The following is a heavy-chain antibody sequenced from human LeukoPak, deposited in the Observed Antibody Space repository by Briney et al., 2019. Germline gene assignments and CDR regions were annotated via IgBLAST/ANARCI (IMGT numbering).Heavy chain of an antibody. CDR1: GFTFSSYG. D-gene: IGHD2-2*01. CDR2: ISGSGGST. Sequence: GGSLRLSCAASGFTFSSYGMSWVRQAPGKGLEWVSAISGSGGSTYYADSVKGRFTISRDNSKNTLYLQMNSLRAEDTAVYYCAKVCDNQLLFNWFDPWGQGTLVTVSS. CDR3: AKVCDNQLLFNWFDP. V-gene: IGHV3-23*01. J-gene: IGHJ5*02.